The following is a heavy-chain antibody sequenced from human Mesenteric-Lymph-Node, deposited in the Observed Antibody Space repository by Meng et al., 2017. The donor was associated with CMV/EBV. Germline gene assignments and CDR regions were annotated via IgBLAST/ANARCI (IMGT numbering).Heavy chain of an antibody. CDR1: EFTFSNYW. CDR3: AKDRAERRIDN. Sequence: GGSLRLSCAASEFTFSNYWMHWVRQAPGQGLVWVSRINTDGSSTTYADSVKGRFTISRDNAKNTLYLQMNSLRAEDTAVYYCAKDRAERRIDNWGQGTLVTVSS. CDR2: INTDGSST. D-gene: IGHD1-1*01. V-gene: IGHV3-74*01. J-gene: IGHJ4*02.